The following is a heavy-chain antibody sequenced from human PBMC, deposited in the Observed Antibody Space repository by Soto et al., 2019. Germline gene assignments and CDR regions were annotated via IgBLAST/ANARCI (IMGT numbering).Heavy chain of an antibody. CDR2: IYYSGST. D-gene: IGHD6-13*01. J-gene: IGHJ4*02. V-gene: IGHV4-30-4*01. Sequence: PSETLSLTCTVSGGSISSGDYYWSWIRQPPGKGLEWIGYIYYSGSTYYNPSLKSRVTISVDTSKNQFSLKLSSVTAADTAVYYCAREPIAAAAAWVIDYWGQGTLVTVSS. CDR1: GGSISSGDYY. CDR3: AREPIAAAAAWVIDY.